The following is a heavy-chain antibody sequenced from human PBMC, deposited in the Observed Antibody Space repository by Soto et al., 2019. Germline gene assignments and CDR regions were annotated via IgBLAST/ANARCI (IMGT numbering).Heavy chain of an antibody. CDR1: GFSLITSGMG. V-gene: IGHV2-5*02. Sequence: SGPTLGDATQTLTLTCIFSGFSLITSGMGVGWIRQPPEKALEWLALIFWDDDKRYSPSLKSRLTITRDTSENQVILTLTNMDPVDTATYYCAHIYTGTGGHFDSRGQGTLVTVSS. J-gene: IGHJ4*02. CDR2: IFWDDDK. CDR3: AHIYTGTGGHFDS. D-gene: IGHD2-8*02.